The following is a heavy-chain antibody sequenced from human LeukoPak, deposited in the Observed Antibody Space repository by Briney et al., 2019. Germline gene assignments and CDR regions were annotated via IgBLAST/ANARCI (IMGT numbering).Heavy chain of an antibody. D-gene: IGHD4-23*01. CDR2: INHSGST. CDR1: GGSFSGYY. CDR3: AREMTTVVTPNWYFDL. V-gene: IGHV4-34*01. Sequence: SETLSLTCAVYGGSFSGYYWSWIRQPPGKGLEWIGEINHSGSTNYNPSLKSRVTISVDTSKNQFSLKLSSVTAADTAVYYCAREMTTVVTPNWYFDLWGRGTLVTVSS. J-gene: IGHJ2*01.